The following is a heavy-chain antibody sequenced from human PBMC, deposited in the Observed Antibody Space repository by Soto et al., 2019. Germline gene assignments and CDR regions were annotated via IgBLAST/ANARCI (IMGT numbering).Heavy chain of an antibody. CDR1: GFTFSSYA. J-gene: IGHJ4*02. CDR2: ISYDGSNK. CDR3: ARTSIAARPLDY. D-gene: IGHD6-6*01. V-gene: IGHV3-30-3*01. Sequence: GGSLRLSCAASGFTFSSYAMHWVRQAPGKGLEWVAVISYDGSNKYYADSVKGRFTISRDNSKNTLYLQMNSLRAEDTAVYYCARTSIAARPLDYWGQGTLVTVSS.